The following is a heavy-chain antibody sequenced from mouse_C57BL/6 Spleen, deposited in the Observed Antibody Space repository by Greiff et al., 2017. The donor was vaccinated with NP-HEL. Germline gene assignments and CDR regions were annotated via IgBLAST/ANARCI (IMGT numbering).Heavy chain of an antibody. D-gene: IGHD4-1*01. J-gene: IGHJ4*01. Sequence: QVQLQQPGAELVKPGASVKLSCKASGYTFTSYWMHWVKQRPGQGLEWIGMIHPNSGSTNYNEKFKSKATLTVDNSSSTAYMQLSSLTSEDSAVYYCARSPTGTWAMDYWGQGTSVTVSS. CDR1: GYTFTSYW. CDR2: IHPNSGST. CDR3: ARSPTGTWAMDY. V-gene: IGHV1-64*01.